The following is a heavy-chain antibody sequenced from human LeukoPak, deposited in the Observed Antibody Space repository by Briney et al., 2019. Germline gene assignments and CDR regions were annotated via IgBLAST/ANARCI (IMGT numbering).Heavy chain of an antibody. Sequence: GASLKISCTGSGYNFATYWIAWVRQMLGKGLEWMGIIYPGGSDTKYSPPFQRQVTISADKSIDTAFLQWSSLKPSDTAMYFCARSLASNTYCGGDCSFDNWGQGSLVTVSS. CDR3: ARSLASNTYCGGDCSFDN. CDR1: GYNFATYW. CDR2: IYPGGSDT. V-gene: IGHV5-51*01. D-gene: IGHD2-21*02. J-gene: IGHJ4*02.